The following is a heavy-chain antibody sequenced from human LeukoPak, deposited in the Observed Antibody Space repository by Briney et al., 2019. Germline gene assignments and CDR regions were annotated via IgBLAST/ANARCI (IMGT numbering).Heavy chain of an antibody. V-gene: IGHV3-21*01. J-gene: IGHJ4*02. Sequence: PGGPLRLSCAASGFTFSSYSMNWVRQAPGKGLEWVSSISSSSSYIYYADSVKGRFTISRDNAKNSLYLQMNSLRAEDTAVYYCARDAGEVHGDELWGQGTLVTVSS. D-gene: IGHD4-17*01. CDR2: ISSSSSYI. CDR1: GFTFSSYS. CDR3: ARDAGEVHGDEL.